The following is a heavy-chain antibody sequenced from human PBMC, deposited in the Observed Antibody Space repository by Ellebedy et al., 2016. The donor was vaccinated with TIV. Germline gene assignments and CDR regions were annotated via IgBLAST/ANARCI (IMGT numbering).Heavy chain of an antibody. D-gene: IGHD3-3*01. CDR2: ISYDGSVE. J-gene: IGHJ2*01. V-gene: IGHV3-30*04. CDR1: GFSFSSYA. Sequence: GESLKISCVTSGFSFSSYAVHWVRQAPGKGLEWVAIISYDGSVEYYADAVKGRFTISRDNSIDALYLQMNTLRPEDTALYYCARTPRWSGSNWFFDLWGRGTLVTVSS. CDR3: ARTPRWSGSNWFFDL.